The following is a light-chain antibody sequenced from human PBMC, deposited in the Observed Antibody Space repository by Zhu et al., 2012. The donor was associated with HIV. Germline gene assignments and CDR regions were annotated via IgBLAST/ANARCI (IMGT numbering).Light chain of an antibody. J-gene: IGKJ5*01. CDR1: QGVSSTY. V-gene: IGKV3-20*01. Sequence: EIVLTQSPGTLSLSPGERASLSCRASQGVSSTYLGWYQQKPVQAPRLLIYGASSRATGIPDRFSGSGSGTDFTLTISRLEPEDFTVYYCQQYGSSPITFGQGTRLEIK. CDR2: GAS. CDR3: QQYGSSPIT.